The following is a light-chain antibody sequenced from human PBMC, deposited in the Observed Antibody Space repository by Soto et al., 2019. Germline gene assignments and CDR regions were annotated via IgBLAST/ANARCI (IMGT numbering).Light chain of an antibody. V-gene: IGKV3-20*01. CDR3: QHFSTSPPWT. CDR2: GTS. CDR1: QSVSSDN. Sequence: EIVLTQSPGTLSLSPGERATLSCRASQSVSSDNLAWYQQKPGQAPRVLIYGTSSRANGIPDRFSGSGYGTDFTLTISRLEPEDFALYYCQHFSTSPPWTFGQGTKV. J-gene: IGKJ1*01.